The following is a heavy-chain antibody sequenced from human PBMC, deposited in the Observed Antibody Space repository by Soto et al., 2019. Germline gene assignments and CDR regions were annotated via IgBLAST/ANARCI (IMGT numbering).Heavy chain of an antibody. CDR3: ARGPHCGGDCYPDY. J-gene: IGHJ4*02. CDR1: GGSFSGYY. CDR2: INHSGST. Sequence: SETLSLTCAVYGGSFSGYYLSWIRQPPGKGLEWIGEINHSGSTNYNPSLKSRVTISVDTSKNQFSLKLSSVTAADTAVYYCARGPHCGGDCYPDYWGQGTLVTVSS. V-gene: IGHV4-34*01. D-gene: IGHD2-21*02.